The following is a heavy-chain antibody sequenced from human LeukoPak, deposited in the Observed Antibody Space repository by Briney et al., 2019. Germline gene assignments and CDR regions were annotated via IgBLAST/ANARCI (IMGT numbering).Heavy chain of an antibody. CDR1: GGSISSYY. D-gene: IGHD2-15*01. V-gene: IGHV4-59*08. CDR2: IYYSGST. J-gene: IGHJ4*02. Sequence: SETLSLTCTVSGGSISSYYWSWIRQPPGKGLEWIGYIYYSGSTNYNPSLKSRVTISVDTSKHQFSLKLSSVTAADTAVYYRARLTRSGHADYWGQGTLVTVSS. CDR3: ARLTRSGHADY.